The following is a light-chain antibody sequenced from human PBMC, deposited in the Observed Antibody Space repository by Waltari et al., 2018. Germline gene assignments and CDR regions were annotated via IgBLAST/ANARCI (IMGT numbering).Light chain of an antibody. Sequence: IVLTQSPATLSLSPGERATLSCRASQSVSIYLAWYQQKPGRSPRLLIYDTSNRAAGVPARFTGSGSGTDFTLTISSLEPDYFAVYYCQQRRHWPSYTFGQGTRLEIK. V-gene: IGKV3-11*01. CDR1: QSVSIY. CDR3: QQRRHWPSYT. CDR2: DTS. J-gene: IGKJ2*01.